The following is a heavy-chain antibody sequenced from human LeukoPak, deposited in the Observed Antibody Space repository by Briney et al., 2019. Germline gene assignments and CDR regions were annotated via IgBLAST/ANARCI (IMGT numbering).Heavy chain of an antibody. CDR3: ARVQKKDYYMDV. CDR1: GYTYTSYG. CDR2: ISAYNGNT. D-gene: IGHD4-11*01. V-gene: IGHV1-18*01. Sequence: ASVKVSCKASGYTYTSYGISWVRQAPGQGLEWMGWISAYNGNTNYAQKLQGRVTMTTDTSTSTAYMELRSLRSDDTAVYYCARVQKKDYYMDVWGKGTTVTVSS. J-gene: IGHJ6*03.